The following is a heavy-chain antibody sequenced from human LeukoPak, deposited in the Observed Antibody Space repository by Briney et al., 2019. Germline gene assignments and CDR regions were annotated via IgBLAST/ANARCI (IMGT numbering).Heavy chain of an antibody. Sequence: SGPKLVNPTHTLTLTCTFSGFALSTSGMGVGWIRQPPRKALERLELLYWNDEKRYSTALKSRVSITKDTSKNQVVLTMTNMDPVDTATYCCEHRLSVVMADYFDNWGQGTLVTVSS. CDR1: GFALSTSGMG. J-gene: IGHJ4*02. CDR3: EHRLSVVMADYFDN. CDR2: LYWNDEK. V-gene: IGHV2-5*01. D-gene: IGHD2-8*01.